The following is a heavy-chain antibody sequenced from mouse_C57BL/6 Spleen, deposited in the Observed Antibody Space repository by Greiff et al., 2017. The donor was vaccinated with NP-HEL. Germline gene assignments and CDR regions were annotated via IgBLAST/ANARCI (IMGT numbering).Heavy chain of an antibody. CDR2: IDPSDSYT. CDR3: ARWSNYSLAMDY. CDR1: GYTFTSYW. D-gene: IGHD2-5*01. V-gene: IGHV1-69*01. Sequence: QGQLKQPGAELVMPGASVKLSCKASGYTFTSYWMHWVKQRPGQGLEWIGEIDPSDSYTNYNQKFKGKSTLTVDKSSSTAYMQLSSLTSEDSAVYYCARWSNYSLAMDYWGQGTSVTVSS. J-gene: IGHJ4*01.